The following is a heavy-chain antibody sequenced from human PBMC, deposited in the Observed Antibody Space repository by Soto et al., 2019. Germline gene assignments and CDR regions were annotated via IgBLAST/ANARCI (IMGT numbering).Heavy chain of an antibody. J-gene: IGHJ6*02. V-gene: IGHV3-66*01. D-gene: IGHD3-10*01. CDR3: ATTGMGITLYYYYHGMDV. CDR1: GFTVSTHY. Sequence: EVQLVESGGGLDQPGGSLRLSCAASGFTVSTHYMTWVRQAPGKGLEWVSVMFYGGSTYYADSVKGRFTISRDDSENTLYLQMNSLRAEDTAVYYCATTGMGITLYYYYHGMDVWGQGTTVTVSS. CDR2: MFYGGST.